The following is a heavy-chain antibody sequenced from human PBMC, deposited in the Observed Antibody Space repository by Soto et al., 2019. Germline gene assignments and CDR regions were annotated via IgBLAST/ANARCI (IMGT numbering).Heavy chain of an antibody. CDR3: ATLNVLRFLEWLSPFDP. V-gene: IGHV1-24*01. CDR1: GYTLPEFS. D-gene: IGHD3-3*01. CDR2: FDPEDGET. J-gene: IGHJ5*02. Sequence: ASVKVSCKVSGYTLPEFSMHWVRQASGKGPEGKGGFDPEDGETIYAQKFQGRVTMTEVTSTDTAYMELSSLRSEDTALYYCATLNVLRFLEWLSPFDPWGQGTLVTVA.